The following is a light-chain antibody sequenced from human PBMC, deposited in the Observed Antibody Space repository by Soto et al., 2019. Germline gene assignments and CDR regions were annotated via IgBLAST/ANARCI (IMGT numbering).Light chain of an antibody. CDR2: AAS. V-gene: IGKV1-33*01. J-gene: IGKJ4*01. CDR3: QHYDNLPPT. Sequence: DIQMTQSPSSLSASIGDSVTITCQASQDIYDYLNWYQHKPGKAPRLLIYAASNLETGVPSRFSGSGSGTDFTFTISSLQPEDVATYYCQHYDNLPPTFGGGTKVDIK. CDR1: QDIYDY.